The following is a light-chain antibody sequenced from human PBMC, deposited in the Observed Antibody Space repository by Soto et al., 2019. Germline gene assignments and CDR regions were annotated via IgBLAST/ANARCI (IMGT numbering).Light chain of an antibody. Sequence: DIQLTQSPSSLSASVGDRVTINCRASQSIYTYLNWFQLKPGKGPKLLIFASSTLQSGVPSRFSGSGSGADFSLTISSFQPEDFATYYCQQIYSNTLSFGGGTRV. CDR1: QSIYTY. V-gene: IGKV1-39*01. CDR2: ASS. CDR3: QQIYSNTLS. J-gene: IGKJ4*01.